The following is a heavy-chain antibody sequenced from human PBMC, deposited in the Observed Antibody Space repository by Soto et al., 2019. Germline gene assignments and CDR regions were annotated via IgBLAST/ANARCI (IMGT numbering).Heavy chain of an antibody. CDR3: ARDLTGDPNY. CDR1: GYTFTGSS. V-gene: IGHV1-2*02. CDR2: INPNSGGT. D-gene: IGHD7-27*01. Sequence: QVQLVQSGAEVKKPGASVNVSCEASGYTFTGSSIHWVRQAPGQGIEWMGYINPNSGGTIFAQKFQGRVTMTRDTSISTAYMELSRVASDDTAVYYCARDLTGDPNYWGQGTLVTVSS. J-gene: IGHJ4*02.